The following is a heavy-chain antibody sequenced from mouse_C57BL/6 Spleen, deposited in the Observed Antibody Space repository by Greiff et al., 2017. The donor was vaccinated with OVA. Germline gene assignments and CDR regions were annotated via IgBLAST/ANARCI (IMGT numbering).Heavy chain of an antibody. V-gene: IGHV1-39*01. Sequence: EVQGVESGPELVKPGASVKISCKASGYSFTDYNMNWVKQSNGTSLEWIGVINPNYGTTSYNQKFKGKATLTVDQSSSTAYMQLNSLTSEDSAVYYCASDSNFQAWFAYWGQGTLVTVSA. D-gene: IGHD2-5*01. J-gene: IGHJ3*01. CDR1: GYSFTDYN. CDR2: INPNYGTT. CDR3: ASDSNFQAWFAY.